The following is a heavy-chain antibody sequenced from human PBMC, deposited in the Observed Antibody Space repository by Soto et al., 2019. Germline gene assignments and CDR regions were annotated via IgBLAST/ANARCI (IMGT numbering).Heavy chain of an antibody. V-gene: IGHV4-31*03. D-gene: IGHD3-22*01. CDR1: GGSISSGGYY. CDR3: ARERGYYYDSSGYRRDAFDI. Sequence: QVQLQESGPGLVKPSQTLSLTCTVSGGSISSGGYYWSWIRQHPGKGLEWIGYIYYSGSTYYNPSLKSRVTISLDTSKNQFSLKLSSVTAADTAVYYCARERGYYYDSSGYRRDAFDIWGQGTMVTVSS. J-gene: IGHJ3*02. CDR2: IYYSGST.